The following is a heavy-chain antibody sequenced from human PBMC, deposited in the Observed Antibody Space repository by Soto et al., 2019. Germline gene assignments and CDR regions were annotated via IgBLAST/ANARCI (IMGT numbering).Heavy chain of an antibody. V-gene: IGHV4-39*02. D-gene: IGHD3-10*01. Sequence: QLQLQESGPGLVKPSETLSLTCTVSVGSISSSSYYWGWIRQPPGKGLGWIGSIYYSGSSYYNPSLKSRVTISVDTSKNLCYVKLSSVTAAYPALYYCASLMGGTPRFLWFGELFNWFDPWGQGTLVTVSS. CDR2: IYYSGSS. CDR3: ASLMGGTPRFLWFGELFNWFDP. J-gene: IGHJ5*02. CDR1: VGSISSSSYY.